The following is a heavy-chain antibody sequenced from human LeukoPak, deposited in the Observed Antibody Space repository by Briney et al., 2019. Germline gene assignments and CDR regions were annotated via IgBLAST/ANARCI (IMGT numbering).Heavy chain of an antibody. D-gene: IGHD1-26*01. V-gene: IGHV4-59*01. CDR2: IYYSGST. J-gene: IGHJ4*02. CDR1: GGSISSYY. Sequence: SETLSLTCTVSGGSISSYYWSWIRQPPGKGLEWIGYIYYSGSTNYNPSLKSRVTISVDTSKNQFSLKLSSVTAADTAVYYCARERNSGSYHFDYWGQGTLVTVSS. CDR3: ARERNSGSYHFDY.